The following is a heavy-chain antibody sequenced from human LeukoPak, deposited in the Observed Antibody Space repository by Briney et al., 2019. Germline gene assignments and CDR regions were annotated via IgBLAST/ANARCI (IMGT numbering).Heavy chain of an antibody. CDR2: INSDGSST. CDR3: ARLTPPFDY. Sequence: GGSLRFSCAASGFTFSSYWMHWFRQAPGRGLVWVARINSDGSSTNYADSVKGRFTISRDNAKNTLYLQMNSLRAEDTAVYYCARLTPPFDYWGQGTLVTVSS. V-gene: IGHV3-74*01. D-gene: IGHD3-16*01. J-gene: IGHJ4*02. CDR1: GFTFSSYW.